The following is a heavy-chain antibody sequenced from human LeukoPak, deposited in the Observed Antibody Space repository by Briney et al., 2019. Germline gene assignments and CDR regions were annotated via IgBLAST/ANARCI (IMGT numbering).Heavy chain of an antibody. CDR1: GGSISSSNC. CDR3: ARGKRGYSSSWYDY. V-gene: IGHV4-4*02. D-gene: IGHD6-13*01. J-gene: IGHJ4*02. Sequence: SGTLSPTCAVSGGSISSSNCWSWVRQPPGKRLEWTGEIYHSGSTNYNPSLKSRVTISVDKSKNQFSLKLSSVTAADTAVYYCARGKRGYSSSWYDYWGQGTLVTVSS. CDR2: IYHSGST.